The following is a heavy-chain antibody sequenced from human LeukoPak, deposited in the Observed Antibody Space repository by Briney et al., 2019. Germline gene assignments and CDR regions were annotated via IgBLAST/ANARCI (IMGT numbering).Heavy chain of an antibody. CDR1: GYTFTSFW. D-gene: IGHD3-10*01. CDR3: ARRDPFMGDALDF. J-gene: IGHJ3*01. CDR2: IYAGDSDT. Sequence: GESPKISCKGSGYTFTSFWIAWVRQMPGKGLEWMGIIYAGDSDTRYSPSFQGQVTISVDKSNGTAYLHWRSLTTSDTAMYFCARRDPFMGDALDFWGRGTMVTVAS. V-gene: IGHV5-51*01.